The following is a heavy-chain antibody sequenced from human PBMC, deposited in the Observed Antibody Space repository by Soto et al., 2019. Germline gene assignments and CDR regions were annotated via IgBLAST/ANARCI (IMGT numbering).Heavy chain of an antibody. V-gene: IGHV3-23*01. CDR3: AKDPNGDYVGAFDF. CDR1: GFTFSTYA. J-gene: IGHJ3*01. CDR2: ITGSGAPA. Sequence: EVQLLESGGGLVQPGGSLRISCAASGFTFSTYALTWVRQPPGKGLEWVAAITGSGAPANYADSVKGRFTISRDNSKNTLYLQMSRLTAEDTAVYFCAKDPNGDYVGAFDFWGRGTLVTVSS. D-gene: IGHD2-8*01.